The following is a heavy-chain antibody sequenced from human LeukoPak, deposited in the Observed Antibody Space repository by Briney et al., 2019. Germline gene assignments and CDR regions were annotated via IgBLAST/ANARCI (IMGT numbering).Heavy chain of an antibody. CDR2: MNHSGST. V-gene: IGHV4-34*01. J-gene: IGHJ4*02. CDR3: AIGVRVNDFWSGYSRDYFDY. CDR1: GGSFSGYY. Sequence: SETLSLTCAVYGGSFSGYYWSWIRQPPGKGLEWIGEMNHSGSTNYNPSLERRVTISVDTSKNQFSLQLSSVTAADTAVYYCAIGVRVNDFWSGYSRDYFDYWGQGTLVTVSS. D-gene: IGHD3-3*01.